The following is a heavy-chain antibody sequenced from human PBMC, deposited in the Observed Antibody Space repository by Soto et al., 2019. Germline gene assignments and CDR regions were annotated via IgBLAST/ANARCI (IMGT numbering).Heavy chain of an antibody. CDR3: AKIDDILTGYQLNYYYGMDV. V-gene: IGHV3-23*01. CDR2: ISGSGGST. D-gene: IGHD3-9*01. Sequence: SLRLSCAASGFTFSSYAMSWVRQAPGKGLEWVSAISGSGGSTYYADSVKGRFTISRDNSKNTLYLQMNSLRAEDTAVYYCAKIDDILTGYQLNYYYGMDVWGQGTTVTVSS. CDR1: GFTFSSYA. J-gene: IGHJ6*02.